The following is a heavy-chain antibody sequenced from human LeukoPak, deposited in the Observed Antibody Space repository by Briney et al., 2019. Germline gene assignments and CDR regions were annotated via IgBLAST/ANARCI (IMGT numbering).Heavy chain of an antibody. CDR2: IYHSGST. CDR3: ARNYGSGSYPAYYFDY. CDR1: GYSISSGYY. Sequence: PSETLSLTCTVSGYSISSGYYWGWIRQPPGKGLEWIGSIYHSGSTYYNPSLKSRVTISVDTSKNQFSLKLSSVTAADTAVYYCARNYGSGSYPAYYFDYWGQGTLVTVSS. D-gene: IGHD3-10*01. V-gene: IGHV4-38-2*02. J-gene: IGHJ4*02.